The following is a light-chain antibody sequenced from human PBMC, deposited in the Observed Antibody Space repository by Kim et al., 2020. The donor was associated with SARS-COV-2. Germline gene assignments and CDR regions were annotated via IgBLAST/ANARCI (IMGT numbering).Light chain of an antibody. Sequence: QAGLTQPPSVYKGLRQTATLTCTGNSNNVGDQGAAWLQQHQGHPPKLLSYRNDNRPSGISERFSASRSGNTASLTITGLQPEDEADYYCSAWDSSLSAWVFGGGTQLTVL. J-gene: IGLJ3*02. V-gene: IGLV10-54*04. CDR2: RND. CDR1: SNNVGDQG. CDR3: SAWDSSLSAWV.